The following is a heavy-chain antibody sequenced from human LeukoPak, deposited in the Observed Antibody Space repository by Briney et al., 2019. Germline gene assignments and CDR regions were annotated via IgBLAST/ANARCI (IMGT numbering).Heavy chain of an antibody. J-gene: IGHJ6*03. CDR3: AGGGSSWYYYYYYMDV. CDR2: ICNSGNI. Sequence: SETLSLTCTVSGGSISSYYWSWIQQPPGKGLEWIGYICNSGNINYNPSLKSRVTISVDTSKNQFSLKLSSVTAADTAVYYCAGGGSSWYYYYYYMDVWGKGTTVTISS. D-gene: IGHD6-13*01. V-gene: IGHV4-59*01. CDR1: GGSISSYY.